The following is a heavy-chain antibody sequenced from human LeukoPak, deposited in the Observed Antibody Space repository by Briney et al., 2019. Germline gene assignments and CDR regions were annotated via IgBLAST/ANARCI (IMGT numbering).Heavy chain of an antibody. CDR1: GFTFSSYA. CDR2: ISYDGNIK. Sequence: GRSLRLSCAASGFTFSSYAMHWVRQAPGEGLEWVAAISYDGNIKYYTDSVKGRFTISRDNSKNTLYLQMNSLRAEDTAVYYCARDYLMGGTTGRAFDIWGQGTMVTISS. CDR3: ARDYLMGGTTGRAFDI. V-gene: IGHV3-30*04. D-gene: IGHD1-26*01. J-gene: IGHJ3*02.